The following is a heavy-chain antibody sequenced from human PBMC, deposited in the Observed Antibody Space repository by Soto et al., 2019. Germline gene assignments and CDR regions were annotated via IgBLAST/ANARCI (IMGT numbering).Heavy chain of an antibody. D-gene: IGHD3-10*01. J-gene: IGHJ3*02. V-gene: IGHV1-69*13. CDR3: AREEYGSGTEGDAFDI. CDR2: IIPIFGTA. Sequence: SVKVSCKASGGTFSSYAISWVRQAPGQGLEWMGGIIPIFGTANYAQKFQGRVTITADESTSTAYMELSSLRSEDTAVYYCAREEYGSGTEGDAFDIWGQGTMVTVSS. CDR1: GGTFSSYA.